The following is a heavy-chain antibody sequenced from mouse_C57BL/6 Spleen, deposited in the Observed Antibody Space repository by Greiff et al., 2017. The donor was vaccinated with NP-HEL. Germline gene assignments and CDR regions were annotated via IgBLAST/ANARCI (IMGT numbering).Heavy chain of an antibody. CDR1: GYTFTSYW. J-gene: IGHJ2*01. V-gene: IGHV1-64*01. CDR3: ARTGLTTVVATWDPYYFDY. D-gene: IGHD1-1*01. Sequence: QVQLQQPGAELVKPGASVKLSCKASGYTFTSYWMHWVKQRPGQGLEWIGMIHPNSGSTNYNEKFKSKATLTVDKSSSTAYMQLSSLTSEDSAVYYCARTGLTTVVATWDPYYFDYWGQGTTLTVSS. CDR2: IHPNSGST.